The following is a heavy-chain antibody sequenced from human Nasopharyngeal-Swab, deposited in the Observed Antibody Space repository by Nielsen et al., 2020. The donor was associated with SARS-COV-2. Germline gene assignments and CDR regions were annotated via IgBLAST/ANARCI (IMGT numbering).Heavy chain of an antibody. J-gene: IGHJ4*02. D-gene: IGHD1-26*01. CDR3: ARERGTDASQWELPLDY. CDR2: ISYDGSNK. Sequence: WIRQPPGKGLEWVAVISYDGSNKYYADSVKGRFTISRDNSKNTLYLQMNSLRAEDTAVYYCARERGTDASQWELPLDYWGQGTLVTVSS. V-gene: IGHV3-30-3*01.